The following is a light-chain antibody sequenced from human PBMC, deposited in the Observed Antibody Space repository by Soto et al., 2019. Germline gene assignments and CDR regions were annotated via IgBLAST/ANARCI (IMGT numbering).Light chain of an antibody. CDR1: QSIGTY. V-gene: IGKV3-11*01. J-gene: IGKJ2*01. CDR3: HQRTTRYT. CDR2: GAS. Sequence: EIVLTQSPATLSLAPGERATLSCRASQSIGTYLAWYQQKPGQAPRLLIYGASLRASGIPARFSGSGSGTDFTLTISSLEPEDFAVYYCHQRTTRYTFGQGTNLEIK.